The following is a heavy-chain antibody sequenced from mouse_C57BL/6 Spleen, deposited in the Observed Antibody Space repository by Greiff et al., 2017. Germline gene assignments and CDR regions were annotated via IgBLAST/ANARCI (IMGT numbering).Heavy chain of an antibody. CDR2: IYPGSGST. V-gene: IGHV1-55*01. CDR1: GYTFTSYW. J-gene: IGHJ4*01. CDR3: ARDYGSRGAMDY. Sequence: QVQLQQPGAELVKPGASVKMSCKASGYTFTSYWITWVKQRPGQGLEWIGDIYPGSGSTNYNEKFKSKATLTVDTSSSTAYMQLSSLTSEDSAVYYCARDYGSRGAMDYWGQGTSVTVSS. D-gene: IGHD1-1*01.